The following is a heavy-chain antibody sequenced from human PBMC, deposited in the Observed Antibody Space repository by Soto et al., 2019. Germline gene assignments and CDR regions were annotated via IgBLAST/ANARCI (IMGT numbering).Heavy chain of an antibody. Sequence: EVQLLESGGGLIQPGRSLRLSCAASGFSFGVYAMSWVRQAPGKGLEWVATISGGIGSTYYADAVKGRFTISRDISRSTLDLQMNSLRVEDTALYYCAKLRGRGIFEYWGQGTMVTIS. J-gene: IGHJ4*02. V-gene: IGHV3-23*01. CDR2: ISGGIGST. CDR3: AKLRGRGIFEY. CDR1: GFSFGVYA. D-gene: IGHD1-26*01.